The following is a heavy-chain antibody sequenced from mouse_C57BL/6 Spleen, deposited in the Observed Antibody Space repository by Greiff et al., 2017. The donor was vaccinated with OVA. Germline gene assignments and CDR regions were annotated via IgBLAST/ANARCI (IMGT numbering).Heavy chain of an antibody. Sequence: QLVESGPELVKPGASVKISCKASGYSFTDYNMNWVKQSNGQRLEWIGVINPNYGTTNYNQKFKGKATLTVDPSSSTAYMQLNSLTSEDSAVYDCAYSTIVATWAFDYWGQGTTVTVSS. CDR3: AYSTIVATWAFDY. V-gene: IGHV1-39*01. J-gene: IGHJ2*01. CDR2: INPNYGTT. D-gene: IGHD2-5*01. CDR1: GYSFTDYN.